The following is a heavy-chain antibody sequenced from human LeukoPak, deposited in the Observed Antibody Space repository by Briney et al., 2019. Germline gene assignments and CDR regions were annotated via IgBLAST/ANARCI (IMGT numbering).Heavy chain of an antibody. CDR3: VRGYSSGYRLDY. CDR2: INGEGSST. V-gene: IGHV3-74*01. Sequence: GWSLRLSCAASGFTFSSYWMHWVRQDPVKGLLWVSRINGEGSSTDYADSEKGRFTISRDNAKNTVYLQMNSLKAEDTAVYYCVRGYSSGYRLDYWGQGTLVTVSS. CDR1: GFTFSSYW. J-gene: IGHJ4*02. D-gene: IGHD3-22*01.